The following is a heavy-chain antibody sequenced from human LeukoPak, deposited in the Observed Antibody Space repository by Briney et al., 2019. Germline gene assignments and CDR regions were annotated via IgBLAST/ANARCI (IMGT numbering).Heavy chain of an antibody. CDR1: GYTFTGYY. D-gene: IGHD3-9*01. Sequence: ASVKVSCKASGYTFTGYYMHWVRQAPGQGLEWMGRINPNSGGTNYAQEFQGRVTMTRDTSISTAYMELSRLRSDDTAVYYCARVPDLTGLDYWGQGTLVTVSS. CDR2: INPNSGGT. V-gene: IGHV1-2*06. J-gene: IGHJ4*02. CDR3: ARVPDLTGLDY.